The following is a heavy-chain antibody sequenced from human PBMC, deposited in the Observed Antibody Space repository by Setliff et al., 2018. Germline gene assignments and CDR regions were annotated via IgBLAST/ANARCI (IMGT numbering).Heavy chain of an antibody. D-gene: IGHD3-3*01. Sequence: PSETLSLTCTVSGGSISSGGYYWSWIRQHPGKGLEWIGSIYHSGSTYYNPSLKSRVTISVDTSTNQLYLKLSSVPAADTAVYYCARRVSDYDFWSGYSGYYYYYMDVWGKGTTVTVSS. CDR1: GGSISSGGYY. CDR3: ARRVSDYDFWSGYSGYYYYYMDV. J-gene: IGHJ6*03. V-gene: IGHV4-39*07. CDR2: IYHSGST.